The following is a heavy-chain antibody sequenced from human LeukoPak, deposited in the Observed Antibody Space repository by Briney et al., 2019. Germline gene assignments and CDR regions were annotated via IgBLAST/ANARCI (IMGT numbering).Heavy chain of an antibody. V-gene: IGHV1-8*01. D-gene: IGHD3-10*01. CDR2: MNPNSGNT. J-gene: IGHJ5*02. CDR3: AGDRVGGGGFDP. CDR1: GYTFTSYD. Sequence: ASVKVSCKASGYTFTSYDINWVRQATGQGLEWMGWMNPNSGNTGYAQKFQGRVTITRNTSISTAYMELSSLRSEDTAVYYCAGDRVGGGGFDPWGQGTLVTVSS.